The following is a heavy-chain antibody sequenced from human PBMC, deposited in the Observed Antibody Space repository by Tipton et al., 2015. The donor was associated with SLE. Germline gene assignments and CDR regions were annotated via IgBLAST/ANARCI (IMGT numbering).Heavy chain of an antibody. V-gene: IGHV4-39*07. D-gene: IGHD6-13*01. Sequence: TLSLTCIVSGGSTTTSRNYWGWIRQPPGKGLEWIASIHYTGSTYYNPSLKSRVIISVDTSKNQFSLKLSSVTAADTAVYYCARGSSSWKGSYYYDYMDVWGKGTTVTGSS. CDR2: IHYTGST. CDR3: ARGSSSWKGSYYYDYMDV. J-gene: IGHJ6*03. CDR1: GGSTTTSRNY.